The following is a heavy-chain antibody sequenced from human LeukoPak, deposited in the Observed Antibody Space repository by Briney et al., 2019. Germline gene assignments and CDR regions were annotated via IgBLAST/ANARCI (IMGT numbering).Heavy chain of an antibody. J-gene: IGHJ6*03. CDR1: GGSISSSSYY. V-gene: IGHV4-39*01. D-gene: IGHD5-18*01. CDR2: IYYSGST. Sequence: SETLSLTCTVSGGSISSSSYYWGWIRQPPGKGLEWIGSIYYSGSTYYNPSLKSRVTISVDTSKNQFSLKLSSVTAADTAVYYCARFGYSYGPYYMDVWGKGTTVTVSS. CDR3: ARFGYSYGPYYMDV.